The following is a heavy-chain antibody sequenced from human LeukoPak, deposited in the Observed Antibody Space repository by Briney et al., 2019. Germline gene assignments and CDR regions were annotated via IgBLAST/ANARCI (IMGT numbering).Heavy chain of an antibody. V-gene: IGHV4-39*01. Sequence: PSETLSLTCTVSGGSITNNNYYWGWIRQPPGQGLEWVGNIYYTGTTYYNPSLKSRVTISVDTSKNQFSLKLSSVTAADTAVYYCARRNSGWYRKNAFDIWGQGTMVTVSS. J-gene: IGHJ3*02. CDR3: ARRNSGWYRKNAFDI. CDR2: IYYTGTT. CDR1: GGSITNNNYY. D-gene: IGHD6-19*01.